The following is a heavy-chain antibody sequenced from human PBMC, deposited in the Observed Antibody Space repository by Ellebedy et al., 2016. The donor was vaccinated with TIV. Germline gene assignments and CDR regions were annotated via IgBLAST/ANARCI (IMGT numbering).Heavy chain of an antibody. D-gene: IGHD2-2*01. CDR3: ARDHCSSTSCYDY. CDR2: INSDGSST. J-gene: IGHJ4*02. CDR1: GFTFSSYA. Sequence: GESLKISXAASGFTFSSYAMSWVRQAPGKGLVWVSRINSDGSSTSYADSVKGRFTISRDNAKNTLYLQMNSLRAEDTAVYYCARDHCSSTSCYDYWGQGTLVTVSS. V-gene: IGHV3-74*01.